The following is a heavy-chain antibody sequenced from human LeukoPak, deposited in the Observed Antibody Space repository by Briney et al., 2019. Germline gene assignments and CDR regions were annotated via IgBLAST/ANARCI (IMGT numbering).Heavy chain of an antibody. J-gene: IGHJ6*03. D-gene: IGHD4-11*01. Sequence: SETLSLTCTVSGGSISSSSYYWGWIRQPPGKGLEWIGSIYYSGSTYYNPSLKSRVTISVDTSKNQFSLKLSSVTAADTAVYYCAGEKTVTNYYYYYYMDVWGKGTTVTVSS. CDR1: GGSISSSSYY. V-gene: IGHV4-39*07. CDR3: AGEKTVTNYYYYYYMDV. CDR2: IYYSGST.